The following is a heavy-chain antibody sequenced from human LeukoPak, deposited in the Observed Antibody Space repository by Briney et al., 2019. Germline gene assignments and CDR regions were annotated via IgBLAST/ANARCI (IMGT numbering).Heavy chain of an antibody. CDR2: IYYSGST. J-gene: IGHJ3*02. Sequence: SETLSLTCTASGGSISSSSYYWGWIRQPPGKGLEWIGSIYYSGSTYYNPSLKSRVTISVDTSKNQFSLKLSSVTAADTAVYYCARDRDVRADTAGDAFDIWGQGTMVTVSS. V-gene: IGHV4-39*07. CDR1: GGSISSSSYY. CDR3: ARDRDVRADTAGDAFDI. D-gene: IGHD2-21*02.